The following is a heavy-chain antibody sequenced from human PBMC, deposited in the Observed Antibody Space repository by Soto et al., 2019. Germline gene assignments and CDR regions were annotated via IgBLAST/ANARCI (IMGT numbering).Heavy chain of an antibody. V-gene: IGHV3-13*01. CDR2: IGTAGDT. Sequence: AGGSLRLSCAASGCTFSSYDMHWVRQATGKGLEWVSAIGTAGDTYYPGSVKGRFTISRENAKNSLYLQMNSLRAGDTAVYYCARSVGGGTTIFGVVDAFDIWGQGTMVTVS. D-gene: IGHD3-3*01. CDR1: GCTFSSYD. J-gene: IGHJ3*02. CDR3: ARSVGGGTTIFGVVDAFDI.